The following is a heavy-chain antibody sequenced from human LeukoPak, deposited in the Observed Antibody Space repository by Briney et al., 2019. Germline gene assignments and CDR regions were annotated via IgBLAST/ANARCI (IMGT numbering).Heavy chain of an antibody. CDR2: INPNSGGT. CDR3: ARDTRNYYDSSGYYYYFDY. CDR1: GYTFTGYY. V-gene: IGHV1-2*02. J-gene: IGHJ4*02. D-gene: IGHD3-22*01. Sequence: RASVKVSCKASGYTFTGYYMHWVRQAPGQGLEWMGWINPNSGGTNYAQKFQGRVTMTRDTSISTAYMELSRLRSDDTAVYYCARDTRNYYDSSGYYYYFDYWGQGTLVTVSS.